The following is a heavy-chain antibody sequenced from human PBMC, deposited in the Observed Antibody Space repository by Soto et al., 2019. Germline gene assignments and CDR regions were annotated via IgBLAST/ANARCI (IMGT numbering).Heavy chain of an antibody. Sequence: GGSLRLSCAASGFNFSSYAIHWVRQSPGKGLEWVALISYDGSNKYYADSVKGRFTISRDNSKNTLYLQMNSLRAEDTAWYYCARGLYFCSTSCPKQTYYYYYYGMDVWGQGTTVTVSS. J-gene: IGHJ6*02. CDR1: GFNFSSYA. V-gene: IGHV3-30-3*01. CDR3: ARGLYFCSTSCPKQTYYYYYYGMDV. D-gene: IGHD2-2*01. CDR2: ISYDGSNK.